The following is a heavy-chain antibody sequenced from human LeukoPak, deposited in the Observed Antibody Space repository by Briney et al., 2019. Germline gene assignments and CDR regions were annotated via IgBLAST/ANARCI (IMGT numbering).Heavy chain of an antibody. Sequence: GGSHRLSCAASGFSFSDAWMSWVRQIPGKGLEWVGRIESKTDGGTTDYAAPVKGRFTISRDDSTNTLYLQMNSLTAEDTAVYYCARDPYSGGYWNYYYYYMDVWGKGTTVTISS. J-gene: IGHJ6*03. CDR3: ARDPYSGGYWNYYYYYMDV. D-gene: IGHD1-26*01. V-gene: IGHV3-15*04. CDR2: IESKTDGGTT. CDR1: GFSFSDAW.